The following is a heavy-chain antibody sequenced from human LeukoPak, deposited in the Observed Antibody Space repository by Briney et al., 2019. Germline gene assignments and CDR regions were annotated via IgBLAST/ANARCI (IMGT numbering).Heavy chain of an antibody. D-gene: IGHD1-26*01. CDR1: GYTFTSYA. J-gene: IGHJ4*02. V-gene: IGHV1-3*01. CDR2: ISAGNGNT. CDR3: ARDSGSGNNDY. Sequence: ASVKVSCKASGYTFTSYAIHWVRQAPGQRLEWMGWISAGNGNTKYSQDFQGRVTFISNTSATTAFMELSSLRSEDAAVYYCARDSGSGNNDYWGQGTLVTVSS.